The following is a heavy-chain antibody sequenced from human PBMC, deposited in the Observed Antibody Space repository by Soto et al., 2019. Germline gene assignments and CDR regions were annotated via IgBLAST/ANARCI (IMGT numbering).Heavy chain of an antibody. D-gene: IGHD3-3*01. CDR1: GYTFTSYA. Sequence: ASVKVSCKASGYTFTSYAMHWVRQAPGQRLEWMGWINAGNGNTKYSQKFQGRVTITRDTSASTAYMELSSLRSGDTAAYYCARGEVTIFGVVIIRHQFDYWGQGTLVTVSS. J-gene: IGHJ4*02. CDR2: INAGNGNT. V-gene: IGHV1-3*01. CDR3: ARGEVTIFGVVIIRHQFDY.